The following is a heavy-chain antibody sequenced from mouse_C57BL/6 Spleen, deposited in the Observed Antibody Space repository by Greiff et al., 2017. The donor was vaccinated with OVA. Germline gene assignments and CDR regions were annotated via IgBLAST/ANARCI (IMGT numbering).Heavy chain of an antibody. CDR3: ANATMVTTGEYYYAMDY. D-gene: IGHD2-2*01. CDR2: INPSTGGT. V-gene: IGHV1-42*01. Sequence: EVQLQQSGPELVKPGASVKISCKASGYSFTGYYMNWVKQSPEKSLEWIGEINPSTGGTTYNQKFKAKATLTVDKSSSTAYMQLKSLTSEDSAVYYCANATMVTTGEYYYAMDYWGQGTSVTVSS. J-gene: IGHJ4*01. CDR1: GYSFTGYY.